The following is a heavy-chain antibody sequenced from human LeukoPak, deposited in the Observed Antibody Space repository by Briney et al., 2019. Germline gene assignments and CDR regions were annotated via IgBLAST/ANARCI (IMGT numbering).Heavy chain of an antibody. V-gene: IGHV3-23*01. CDR2: LSVSGNST. J-gene: IGHJ4*02. CDR1: GFTFSSYA. D-gene: IGHD2-21*02. CDR3: AKDGEYCGGDCYPEYYFDY. Sequence: GGSLRLSCAASGFTFSSYAMSWVRQAPGKGLEWVSGLSVSGNSTYYADSVKGRVTISRDNSKSTLFLQMNSLRAEDTAIYYCAKDGEYCGGDCYPEYYFDYWGQGTLVTVSS.